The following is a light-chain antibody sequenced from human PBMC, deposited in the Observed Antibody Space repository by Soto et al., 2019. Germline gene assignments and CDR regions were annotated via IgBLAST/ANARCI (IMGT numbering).Light chain of an antibody. Sequence: QTVVTQEPSFSVSPGGTVTLTCGLTSGSVSTRNYPSWYQQIPGQAPRTLIYNTNTRSSGVPDRFSGSILGNKAALTITGAQAEDESDYYCVLYVGSGFHWVFGGGTKVTVL. V-gene: IGLV8-61*01. CDR1: SGSVSTRNY. CDR2: NTN. J-gene: IGLJ3*02. CDR3: VLYVGSGFHWV.